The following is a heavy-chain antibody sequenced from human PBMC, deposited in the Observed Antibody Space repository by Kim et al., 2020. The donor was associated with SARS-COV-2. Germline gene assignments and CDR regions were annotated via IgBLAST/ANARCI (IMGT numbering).Heavy chain of an antibody. V-gene: IGHV1-2*02. D-gene: IGHD3-3*01. CDR3: ARYYDFWSGPSY. J-gene: IGHJ4*02. Sequence: NYAQKFQGRVTRTRDTSISTAYMELSRLRSDDTAVYYCARYYDFWSGPSYWGQGTLVTVSS.